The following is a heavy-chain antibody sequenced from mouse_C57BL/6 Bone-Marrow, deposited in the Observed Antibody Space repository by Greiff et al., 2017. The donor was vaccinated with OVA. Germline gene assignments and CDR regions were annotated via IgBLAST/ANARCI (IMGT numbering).Heavy chain of an antibody. D-gene: IGHD1-1*01. Sequence: EVQLQQSGPELVKPGASVKISCKASGYTFTDYYMNWVKQSHGKSLEWIGDINPNNGGTSYNQKFKGKATLTVDKSSSTAYMELRSLTSEDSAVYDCARYCGSSPAWFAYWGQGTLVTVSA. J-gene: IGHJ3*01. CDR2: INPNNGGT. V-gene: IGHV1-26*01. CDR1: GYTFTDYY. CDR3: ARYCGSSPAWFAY.